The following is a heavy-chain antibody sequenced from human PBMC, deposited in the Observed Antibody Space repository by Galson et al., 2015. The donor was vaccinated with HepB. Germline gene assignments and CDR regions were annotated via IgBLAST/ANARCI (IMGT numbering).Heavy chain of an antibody. J-gene: IGHJ4*02. Sequence: SLRLSCAASGFTFSSYSMNWVRQAPGKGLKWVSSISGSSTYIYYADSVKGRFTISRDNAENSLYLQMNSLRAEDTAVYYCARGELYCRGGSCYTGEFDYWGQGTLLTVS. V-gene: IGHV3-21*01. CDR3: ARGELYCRGGSCYTGEFDY. CDR2: ISGSSTYI. CDR1: GFTFSSYS. D-gene: IGHD2-15*01.